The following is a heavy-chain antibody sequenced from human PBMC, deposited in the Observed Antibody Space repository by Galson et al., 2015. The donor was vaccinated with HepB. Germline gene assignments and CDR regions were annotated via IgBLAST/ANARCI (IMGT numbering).Heavy chain of an antibody. V-gene: IGHV3-7*01. D-gene: IGHD1-26*01. CDR1: GFIFSAYW. J-gene: IGHJ4*02. CDR2: MNQDGSEK. Sequence: SLRLSCAASGFIFSAYWMSWVRQAPGKGLEWVAKMNQDGSEKYYVDSVKGRFTISRDNGDNSLYLQMNSLRAEDTAVYYCARDIATVGVTLYFDYWGQGTLVTVS. CDR3: ARDIATVGVTLYFDY.